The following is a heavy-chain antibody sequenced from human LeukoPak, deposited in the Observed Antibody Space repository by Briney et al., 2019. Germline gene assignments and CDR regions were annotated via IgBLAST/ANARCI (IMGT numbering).Heavy chain of an antibody. CDR3: ARAPSEIGGYYPEYFRH. CDR1: GFTFSSYW. CDR2: IKSDGKT. Sequence: GGSLRLSCAASGFTFSSYWMHWVRQAPGKGLVWVSRIKSDGKTNYADSVKGRFTISRDNAKNTVSLQMNSLRAEDTSVYYCARAPSEIGGYYPEYFRHWGQGTLVTVSS. J-gene: IGHJ1*01. D-gene: IGHD3-22*01. V-gene: IGHV3-74*01.